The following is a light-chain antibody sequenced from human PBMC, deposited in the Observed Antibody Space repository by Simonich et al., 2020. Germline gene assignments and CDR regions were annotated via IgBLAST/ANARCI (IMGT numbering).Light chain of an antibody. CDR1: SSNIGAGYD. J-gene: IGLJ2*01. CDR3: QSYDSSLSGCVV. Sequence: QSVLTQPPSVSGAPGQRVTISCTGSSSNIGAGYDVHWYQQLPGTAPKLLISGNSNRPSGAPYRLSGSKSGTSASLAITGLQAEDEADYYCQSYDSSLSGCVVFGGGTKLTVL. CDR2: GNS. V-gene: IGLV1-40*01.